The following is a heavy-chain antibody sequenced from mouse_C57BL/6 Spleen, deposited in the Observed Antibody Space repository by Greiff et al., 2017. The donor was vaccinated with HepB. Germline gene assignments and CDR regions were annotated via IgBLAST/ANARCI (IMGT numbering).Heavy chain of an antibody. CDR2: IWSGGST. V-gene: IGHV2-5*01. Sequence: VQLQQSGPGLVQPSPRLSITCTVSGFSFTSYGVHWVRQSPGKGLEWLGVIWSGGSTDYNAAFMSRLSITKDNSKSQVFFKMNSRQADDTAIYYCATYGSSPAFDVWGTGTTVTVSS. D-gene: IGHD1-1*01. CDR3: ATYGSSPAFDV. CDR1: GFSFTSYG. J-gene: IGHJ1*03.